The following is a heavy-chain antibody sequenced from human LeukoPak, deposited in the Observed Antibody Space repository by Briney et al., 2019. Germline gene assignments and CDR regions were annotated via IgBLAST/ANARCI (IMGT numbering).Heavy chain of an antibody. CDR1: GYSFTSYW. J-gene: IGHJ4*02. CDR2: IYPGDSDT. D-gene: IGHD2-15*01. V-gene: IGHV5-51*01. CDR3: ARSRLRREYCSGGSCSPFDY. Sequence: GESLKISCKGSGYSFTSYWIGWVRQMPGKGLEWMGIIYPGDSDTRYSPSFQGQVTISADKSVSTAYLQWSSLKASDTAMYYCARSRLRREYCSGGSCSPFDYWGQGTLVTVSS.